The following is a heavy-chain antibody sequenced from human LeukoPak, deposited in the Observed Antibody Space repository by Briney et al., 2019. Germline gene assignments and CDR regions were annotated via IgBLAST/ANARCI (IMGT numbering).Heavy chain of an antibody. V-gene: IGHV3-23*01. CDR1: GFTFSSYG. CDR2: IGGSGDNT. Sequence: GGTLRLSCAASGFTFSSYGMGWVRHAPGKGLEWVSVIGGSGDNTYYGDSVKGRFTISRDNTKNTLYLQMNSLRGEDTAIYYCVKRIAAQGPFDYWGQGTLVTVSS. CDR3: VKRIAAQGPFDY. D-gene: IGHD6-6*01. J-gene: IGHJ4*02.